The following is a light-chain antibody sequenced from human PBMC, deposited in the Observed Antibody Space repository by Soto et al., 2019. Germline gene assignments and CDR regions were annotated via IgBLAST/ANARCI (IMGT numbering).Light chain of an antibody. Sequence: DIQMTQSPSSLSASVGDTVTITCRASQSIGKHLNWYQQKPGKAPKFLIYAASSLQSGVPSRFSGSGSGTEFTLTISSLQPDDFATYYCQQYNSYPITFGQGTRLEN. CDR1: QSIGKH. CDR3: QQYNSYPIT. CDR2: AAS. J-gene: IGKJ5*01. V-gene: IGKV1-16*01.